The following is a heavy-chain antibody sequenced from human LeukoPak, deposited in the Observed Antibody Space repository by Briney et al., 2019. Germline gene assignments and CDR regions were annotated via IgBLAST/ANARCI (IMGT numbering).Heavy chain of an antibody. CDR3: ARDWKTNSFDY. Sequence: PGGSLRLSCAVSGFTVGSYAMSWVRQPPGKGLEWVSTISGGGGTTYYADSVRGRFTISRDNSNNTLYLQMDSLRAEDTAIYYCARDWKTNSFDYWGQGTLVTVSS. D-gene: IGHD1-1*01. CDR2: ISGGGGTT. J-gene: IGHJ4*02. V-gene: IGHV3-23*01. CDR1: GFTVGSYA.